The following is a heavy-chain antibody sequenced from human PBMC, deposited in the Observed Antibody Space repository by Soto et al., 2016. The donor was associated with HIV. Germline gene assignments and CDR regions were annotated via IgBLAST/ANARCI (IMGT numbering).Heavy chain of an antibody. J-gene: IGHJ4*02. CDR1: GFTVSHNY. CDR2: IYSGGSR. Sequence: EVQVVESGGGLVQPGGSLRLSCAASGFTVSHNYMSWVRQAPGKGLEWVSVIYSGGSRYYSDSVRGRFTISRDNSKNTVYLQMNSLRAEDTAVYYCAKDLLDYSANDYWGQGIPVTVSS. CDR3: AKDLLDYSANDY. V-gene: IGHV3-66*01. D-gene: IGHD4-4*01.